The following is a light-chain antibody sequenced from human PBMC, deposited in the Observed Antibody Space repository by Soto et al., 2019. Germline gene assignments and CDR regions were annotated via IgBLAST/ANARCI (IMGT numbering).Light chain of an antibody. CDR2: EVS. Sequence: QSALTQPPSASVSPGQSVTISCTGTSSDVGGYNYVSWYQQHPGKAPTLMIYEVSKRPSGVPDRFSGSKSGNTASLTVSGLQAEDEADYYCSSYAGSKGVFGGGTKLTVL. CDR3: SSYAGSKGV. V-gene: IGLV2-8*01. J-gene: IGLJ2*01. CDR1: SSDVGGYNY.